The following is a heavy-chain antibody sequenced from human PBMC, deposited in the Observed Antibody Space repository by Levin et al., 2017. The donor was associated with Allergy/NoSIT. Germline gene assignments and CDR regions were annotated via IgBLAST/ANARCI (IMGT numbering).Heavy chain of an antibody. CDR2: ISYDGSNK. D-gene: IGHD5-18*01. J-gene: IGHJ4*02. CDR1: GFTFSSYA. V-gene: IGHV3-30-3*01. Sequence: GESLKISCAASGFTFSSYAMHWVRQAPGKGLEWVAVISYDGSNKYYADSVKGRFTISRDNSKNTLYLQMNSLRAEDTAVYYCARDGGRGYSYGSGDYFDYWGQGTLVTVSS. CDR3: ARDGGRGYSYGSGDYFDY.